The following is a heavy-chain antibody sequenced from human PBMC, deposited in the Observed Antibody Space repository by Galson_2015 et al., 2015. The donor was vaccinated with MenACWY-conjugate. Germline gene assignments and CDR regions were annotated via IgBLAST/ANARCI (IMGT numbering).Heavy chain of an antibody. CDR3: ARHDRTAPARSGAFDI. CDR1: GGSISSSSYY. J-gene: IGHJ3*02. CDR2: IYYSGST. D-gene: IGHD2-2*01. Sequence: SETLSLTCTVSGGSISSSSYYWDWIRQPSGRGLEWIGTIYYSGSTYYNSSLKSRVTISVDTSQNQFSLNLSSVTAADTAMYYCARHDRTAPARSGAFDIWGRGTMVTVSS. V-gene: IGHV4-39*01.